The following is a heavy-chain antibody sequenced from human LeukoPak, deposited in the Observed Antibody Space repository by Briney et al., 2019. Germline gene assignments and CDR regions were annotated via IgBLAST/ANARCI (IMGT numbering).Heavy chain of an antibody. CDR3: AREGDHGYCSGGSCYSNWFDP. CDR2: IYYSGST. J-gene: IGHJ5*02. Sequence: SETLSLTCTVSGGSISSGDYYWSWIRQPPGKGLEWIGYIYYSGSTYYNPSLKSRVTISVDTSKNQFSLKLSSVTAADTAVYYCAREGDHGYCSGGSCYSNWFDPWGQGTLVTVSS. CDR1: GGSISSGDYY. D-gene: IGHD2-15*01. V-gene: IGHV4-30-4*01.